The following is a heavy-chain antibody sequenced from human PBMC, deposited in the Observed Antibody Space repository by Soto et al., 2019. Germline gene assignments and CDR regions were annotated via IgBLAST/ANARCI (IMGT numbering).Heavy chain of an antibody. J-gene: IGHJ3*02. CDR2: FDPEDGET. CDR1: GYTLTELS. Sequence: ASVKVSCKVSGYTLTELSMHWVRQAPGKGLEWMGGFDPEDGETIYAQKFQGRVTMTEDTSTDTAYMELSSLRSEDTAVYYCAPSKFSSGPARDAFDIWGQGTMVTVSS. CDR3: APSKFSSGPARDAFDI. V-gene: IGHV1-24*01. D-gene: IGHD6-19*01.